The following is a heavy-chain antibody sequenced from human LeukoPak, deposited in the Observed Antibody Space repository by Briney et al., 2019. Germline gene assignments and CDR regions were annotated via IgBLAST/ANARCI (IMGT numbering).Heavy chain of an antibody. Sequence: GGSLRLSCAASGFTFSDYYMSWIRQAPGKGLEWVSYISGTSSYTNYADSVKGRFTVSRDNAKNSLFLQMNSLRAEDAAIYYCARGGSTCSYVDYWGQGTLVTVSS. CDR1: GFTFSDYY. CDR2: ISGTSSYT. J-gene: IGHJ4*02. CDR3: ARGGSTCSYVDY. D-gene: IGHD6-13*01. V-gene: IGHV3-11*05.